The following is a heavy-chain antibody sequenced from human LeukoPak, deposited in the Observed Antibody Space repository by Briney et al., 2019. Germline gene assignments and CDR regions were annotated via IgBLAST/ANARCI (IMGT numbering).Heavy chain of an antibody. D-gene: IGHD5-12*01. V-gene: IGHV1-3*01. CDR1: GYTFTSYA. CDR2: INAGNGNT. CDR3: AIPGGYDSWYFDY. Sequence: GASVKVSCKASGYTFTSYAMHWVRQAPGQRLEWMGWINAGNGNTKYSQKFQGRVTIARDTSASTAYMELSSLRSEDTAVYYCAIPGGYDSWYFDYWGQGTLVTVSS. J-gene: IGHJ4*02.